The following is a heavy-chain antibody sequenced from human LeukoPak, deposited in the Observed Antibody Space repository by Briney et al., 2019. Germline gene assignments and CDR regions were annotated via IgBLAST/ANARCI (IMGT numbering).Heavy chain of an antibody. CDR3: ARGKYSAKYGSGSYYNRNGALDI. D-gene: IGHD3-10*01. CDR2: IYYSGST. Sequence: ASQTLSLTCTVSGGSISSYYWSWIRQPPGKGLEWIGYIYYSGSTNYNPSLKSRVTISVDTSKNQFSLKLSSVTAADTAVYYCARGKYSAKYGSGSYYNRNGALDIWGQGTMVTVSS. CDR1: GGSISSYY. V-gene: IGHV4-59*01. J-gene: IGHJ3*02.